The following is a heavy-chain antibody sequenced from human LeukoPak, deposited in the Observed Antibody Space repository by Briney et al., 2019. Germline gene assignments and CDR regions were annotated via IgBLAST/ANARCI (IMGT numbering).Heavy chain of an antibody. J-gene: IGHJ4*02. Sequence: PGGSLRLSCAASGFTFSSYAMSWVRQAPGKGLEWVSAISGSGGSTYYADSVKGRFTISRDNSKNTLYLQMHSLRAEDTAMYYCAKPSRDFDSSGYSHFDYWGQGTLVTVSS. CDR1: GFTFSSYA. CDR2: ISGSGGST. CDR3: AKPSRDFDSSGYSHFDY. V-gene: IGHV3-23*01. D-gene: IGHD3-22*01.